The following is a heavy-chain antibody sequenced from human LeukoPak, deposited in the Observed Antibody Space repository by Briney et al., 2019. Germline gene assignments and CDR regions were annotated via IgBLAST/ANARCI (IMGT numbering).Heavy chain of an antibody. Sequence: SETLSLTCTVSGGSISSSSYYWGWIRQPPGKGLEWIGGSYYSGSTYYNPSLKSRVTISVDTSKNQFSLKLSSVTAADTAVYYCARRYGFYYCSGGSCYFDYWGQGTLVTVSS. CDR3: ARRYGFYYCSGGSCYFDY. J-gene: IGHJ4*02. CDR1: GGSISSSSYY. D-gene: IGHD2-15*01. V-gene: IGHV4-39*01. CDR2: SYYSGST.